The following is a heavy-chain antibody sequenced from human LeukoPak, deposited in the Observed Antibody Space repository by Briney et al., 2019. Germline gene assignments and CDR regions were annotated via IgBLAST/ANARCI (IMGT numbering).Heavy chain of an antibody. CDR1: GYTFTNYD. CDR2: MGSNSGDT. D-gene: IGHD3-22*01. V-gene: IGHV1-8*01. J-gene: IGHJ4*02. CDR3: ARILYYDSSGYISSVDY. Sequence: ASVTVSCTASGYTFTNYDINWVRQATGQGLEWMGWMGSNSGDTGYAQKLQGRVTMTTDTSTSTAYMELRSLRSDDTAVYYCARILYYDSSGYISSVDYWGQGTLVTVSS.